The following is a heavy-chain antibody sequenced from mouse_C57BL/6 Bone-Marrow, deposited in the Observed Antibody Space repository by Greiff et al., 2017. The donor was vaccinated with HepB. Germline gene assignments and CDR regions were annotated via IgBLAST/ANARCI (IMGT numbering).Heavy chain of an antibody. J-gene: IGHJ2*01. CDR3: ASGGLSFDY. V-gene: IGHV1-19*01. D-gene: IGHD3-3*01. CDR2: INPYNGGT. Sequence: EVQLQESGPVLVKPGASVKMSCEASGYTFTDYYMNWVKQSHGKSLEWIGVINPYNGGTSYNQKFKGKATLTVDKSSSTAYMELNSLTSEDSAVYYCASGGLSFDYWGQGTTLTVSS. CDR1: GYTFTDYY.